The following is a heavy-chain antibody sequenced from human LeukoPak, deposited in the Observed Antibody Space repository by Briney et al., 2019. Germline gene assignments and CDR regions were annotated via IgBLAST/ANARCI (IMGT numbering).Heavy chain of an antibody. CDR3: ARVAAGIGFFQH. J-gene: IGHJ1*01. CDR2: ILYDGSKK. D-gene: IGHD6-13*01. Sequence: GKSLTLSFVPSGFIFTNYAMHWVRQTPGKGLEWVASILYDGSKKYYADSVKGRFSIYRDNSKNTLYLQMNSLRADDTAVYYCARVAAGIGFFQHWGQGTLVTVSS. CDR1: GFIFTNYA. V-gene: IGHV3-30*03.